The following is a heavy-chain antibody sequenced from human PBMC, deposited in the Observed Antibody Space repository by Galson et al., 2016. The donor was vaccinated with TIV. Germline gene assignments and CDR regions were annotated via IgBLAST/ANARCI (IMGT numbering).Heavy chain of an antibody. Sequence: SVKVSCKASGYTFTNYIMHWVRQAPGQRLEWMGWINAGNGNTKYSQKFQGRVTITRDTSASTAYMELSSLRSEDTAMYYCARDSDVEQRWNRGYQFNYWGQGTLVTVSS. CDR1: GYTFTNYI. CDR3: ARDSDVEQRWNRGYQFNY. CDR2: INAGNGNT. V-gene: IGHV1-3*01. D-gene: IGHD1/OR15-1a*01. J-gene: IGHJ4*02.